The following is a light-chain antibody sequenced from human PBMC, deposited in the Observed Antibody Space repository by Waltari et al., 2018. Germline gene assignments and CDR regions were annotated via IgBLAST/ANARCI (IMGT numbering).Light chain of an antibody. J-gene: IGLJ1*01. Sequence: QSALTQPASVSGSPGQSITISYTRSSSDLGGYSFVSWYQQHPGKAPKLMIYDVSHRPSGVSNRFSGSKSGNTASLTISGLQPEDEADYYCSSYTSIIPPFLFGTGTKVTVL. CDR2: DVS. CDR1: SSDLGGYSF. V-gene: IGLV2-14*01. CDR3: SSYTSIIPPFL.